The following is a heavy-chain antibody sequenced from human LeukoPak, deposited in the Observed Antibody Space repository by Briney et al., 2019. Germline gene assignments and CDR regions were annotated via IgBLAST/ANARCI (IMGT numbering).Heavy chain of an antibody. Sequence: AVKVSCKASGGTFSSYAISWVRQAPGQGLEWMGGIIIIFGTANYAQKFQGRVTITADESTSTAYMEVSSLRSEDTAAYYCARVASYGRVVYYYGMDVWGQGTTVTVFS. D-gene: IGHD3-10*01. CDR2: IIIIFGTA. V-gene: IGHV1-69*01. CDR3: ARVASYGRVVYYYGMDV. CDR1: GGTFSSYA. J-gene: IGHJ6*02.